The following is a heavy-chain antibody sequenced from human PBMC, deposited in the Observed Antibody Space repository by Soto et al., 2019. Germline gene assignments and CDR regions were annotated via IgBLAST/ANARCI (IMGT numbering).Heavy chain of an antibody. CDR2: IKSKTDGGTT. Sequence: EVQLVESGGGLVKPGGSLSISCAASGFTFSNAWMNWVRQAPGKRLEWVGRIKSKTDGGTTDYAAPVKGRFTISRDDSKNTLYLQMNSLKTEDTAVYYCTTQAMIVVREAFDIWRQGTMVTVSS. CDR3: TTQAMIVVREAFDI. J-gene: IGHJ3*02. V-gene: IGHV3-15*07. D-gene: IGHD3-22*01. CDR1: GFTFSNAW.